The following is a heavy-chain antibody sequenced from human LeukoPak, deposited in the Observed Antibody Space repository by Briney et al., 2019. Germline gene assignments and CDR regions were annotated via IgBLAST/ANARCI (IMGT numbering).Heavy chain of an antibody. CDR2: FDPEDGKI. J-gene: IGHJ4*02. CDR1: GYTRTKLP. Sequence: ASVKVSCKVSGYTRTKLPMRWVRQAPGKGLEWMGGFDPEDGKIIYAQKFQGRVTMTEDTSTDTAYMELRSLRSEDTAVYYCATYFLYYFGSGSYRYWGQGTLVIVSS. V-gene: IGHV1-24*01. D-gene: IGHD3-10*01. CDR3: ATYFLYYFGSGSYRY.